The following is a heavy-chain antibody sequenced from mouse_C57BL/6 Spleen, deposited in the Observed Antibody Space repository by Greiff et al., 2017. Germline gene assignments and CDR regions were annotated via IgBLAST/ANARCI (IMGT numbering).Heavy chain of an antibody. CDR1: GFTFSDYG. Sequence: DVKLVESGGGLVKPGGSLKLSCAASGFTFSDYGMHWVRQAPEKGLEWVAYISSGSSTIYYADTVKGRFTISRDNAKNTLFLQMTSLRSEDTAMYYCARPNYYGTLYYFDYWGQGTTLTVSS. J-gene: IGHJ2*01. D-gene: IGHD1-1*01. CDR2: ISSGSSTI. V-gene: IGHV5-17*01. CDR3: ARPNYYGTLYYFDY.